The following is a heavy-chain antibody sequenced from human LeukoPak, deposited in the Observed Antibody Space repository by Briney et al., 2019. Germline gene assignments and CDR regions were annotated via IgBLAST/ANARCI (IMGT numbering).Heavy chain of an antibody. CDR3: ARDDWLGDLAY. J-gene: IGHJ4*02. D-gene: IGHD3-9*01. CDR2: IYSGGST. V-gene: IGHV3-66*01. Sequence: GGSLRLSCAASGFTVINNYISCVREAPGKGLEWVSVIYSGGSTYYADSVKGRFTISRDNSKNTLYLQMNSLRVEDTAVYYCARDDWLGDLAYWGQGTLVTVSS. CDR1: GFTVINNY.